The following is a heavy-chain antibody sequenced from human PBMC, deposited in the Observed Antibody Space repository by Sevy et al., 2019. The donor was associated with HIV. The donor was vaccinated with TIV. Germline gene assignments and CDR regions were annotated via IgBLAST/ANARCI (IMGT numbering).Heavy chain of an antibody. J-gene: IGHJ4*02. CDR1: GFAFSSYD. CDR2: ISSDATSI. CDR3: ARDLPPSATIVPHFDY. Sequence: GGSLRLSCAASGFAFSSYDIHWVRQAPGKGLDWISFISSDATSINYADSVKGRFTISRDNVKTSLYLQMNSLRAEDTAVYYCARDLPPSATIVPHFDYWGQGALVTVSS. V-gene: IGHV3-48*03. D-gene: IGHD1-26*01.